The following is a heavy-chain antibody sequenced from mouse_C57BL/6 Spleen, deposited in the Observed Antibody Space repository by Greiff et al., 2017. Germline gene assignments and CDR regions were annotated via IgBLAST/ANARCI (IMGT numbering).Heavy chain of an antibody. CDR1: GFTFSDYG. CDR2: ISSGSSTN. J-gene: IGHJ1*03. CDR3: ARPAVEGYFDV. D-gene: IGHD1-1*01. Sequence: EVQRVESGGGLVTPGGSLKLSCAASGFTFSDYGMHWVRQAPEKGLEWVAYISSGSSTNYYADTVQGRFTISRDKAKNTLFLQMTRLRSEDPAMYYCARPAVEGYFDVWGTGTTVTVSS. V-gene: IGHV5-17*01.